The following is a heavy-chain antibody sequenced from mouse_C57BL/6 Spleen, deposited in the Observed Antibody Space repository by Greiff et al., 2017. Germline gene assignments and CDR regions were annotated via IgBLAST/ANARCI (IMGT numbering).Heavy chain of an antibody. Sequence: VQLQQSGAELVRPGASVKLSCTASGFNIKDDYMHWVKQRPEQGLEWIGWIDPENGATEYASKFQGKATITADTSSNTAYLQLSSLTSEDSAVYYCTTFDYDGYWGQGTTLTVSS. D-gene: IGHD2-4*01. CDR1: GFNIKDDY. J-gene: IGHJ2*01. V-gene: IGHV14-4*01. CDR2: IDPENGAT. CDR3: TTFDYDGY.